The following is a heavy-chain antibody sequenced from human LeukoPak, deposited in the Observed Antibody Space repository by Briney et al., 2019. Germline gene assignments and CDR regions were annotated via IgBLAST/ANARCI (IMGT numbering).Heavy chain of an antibody. J-gene: IGHJ4*02. V-gene: IGHV3-15*07. Sequence: GGSLRLSCAASGFTFSNAWMNWVRQAPGKGLEWVGRIKSKTDGGTTDYAAPVKGRFTISRDDSKNTLYLQMNSLKTEDTAVYYCTTQHYYYDSSGYYYLIDYWGQGTLVTVSS. CDR2: IKSKTDGGTT. CDR1: GFTFSNAW. CDR3: TTQHYYYDSSGYYYLIDY. D-gene: IGHD3-22*01.